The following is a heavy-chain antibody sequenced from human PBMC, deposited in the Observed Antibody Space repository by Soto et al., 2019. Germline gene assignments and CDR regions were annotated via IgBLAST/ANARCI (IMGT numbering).Heavy chain of an antibody. Sequence: SETLSLTFTVSGGSISSGGYYWSWIRQHPGKGLEWIGYIYYSGSTYYNPSLKSRVTISVDTSKNQFSLKLSSVTAADTAVYYCPRVYVLRHPHQSVPYYYSGMGVWGQGTTVT. J-gene: IGHJ6*02. CDR3: PRVYVLRHPHQSVPYYYSGMGV. CDR2: IYYSGST. CDR1: GGSISSGGYY. D-gene: IGHD3-3*01. V-gene: IGHV4-31*03.